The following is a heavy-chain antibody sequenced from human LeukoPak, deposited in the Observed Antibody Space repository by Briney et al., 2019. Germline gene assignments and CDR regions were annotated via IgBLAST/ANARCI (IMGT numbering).Heavy chain of an antibody. CDR3: ARDCEDGYNFCY. J-gene: IGHJ4*02. D-gene: IGHD5-24*01. CDR1: GYTFSDYY. Sequence: GASVKVSCKASGYTFSDYYMDWVRQAPGQGLEWMGWINPNSGGTNYAQKFQGWVTMTRDTSISTAYMELSRLRSDDTAVYYCARDCEDGYNFCYWGQGTLVTVSS. CDR2: INPNSGGT. V-gene: IGHV1-2*04.